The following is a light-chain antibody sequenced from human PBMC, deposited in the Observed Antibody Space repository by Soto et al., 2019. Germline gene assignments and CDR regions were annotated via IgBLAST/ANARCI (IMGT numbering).Light chain of an antibody. CDR1: QGIRSY. J-gene: IGKJ3*01. CDR3: QRPNSNPA. CDR2: GAS. V-gene: IGKV1-9*01. Sequence: DIQLTQSPSFLSASVGDRVTITCRTSQGIRSYLAWYQQKPGEAPKLLIYGASTLQSGVPSRFSGSGSGTEFTLTSSSLQHEDFATYFWQRPNSNPAFGPGTKVEFK.